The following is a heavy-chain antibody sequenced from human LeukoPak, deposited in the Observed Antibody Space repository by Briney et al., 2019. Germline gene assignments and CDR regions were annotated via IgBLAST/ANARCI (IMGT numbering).Heavy chain of an antibody. Sequence: ASVKVSCKASGYTFTSYGISWVRQAPGQGLELMGWISAYNGNTNYAQKLQGRVTMTTDTSTSTACMELRSLRSDDTAVYYCARLRPGYSSSWYVNHFDYWGQGTLVTVSS. CDR2: ISAYNGNT. J-gene: IGHJ4*02. CDR3: ARLRPGYSSSWYVNHFDY. V-gene: IGHV1-18*01. D-gene: IGHD6-13*01. CDR1: GYTFTSYG.